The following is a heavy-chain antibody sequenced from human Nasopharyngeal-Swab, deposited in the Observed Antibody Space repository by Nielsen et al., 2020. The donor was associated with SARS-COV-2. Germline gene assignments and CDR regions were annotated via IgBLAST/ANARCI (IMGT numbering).Heavy chain of an antibody. D-gene: IGHD6-19*01. V-gene: IGHV3-33*01. CDR2: IWYDGSNT. J-gene: IGHJ4*02. CDR3: ARGSSQTSFDY. CDR1: GFDFNNYG. Sequence: GESLKISCEASGFDFNNYGMHWVRQAPGKELEWVANIWYDGSNTYLADSVKGRFTISRDNSKNTLFLHMSSLRAEDTALYFCARGSSQTSFDYWGQGALVTVSS.